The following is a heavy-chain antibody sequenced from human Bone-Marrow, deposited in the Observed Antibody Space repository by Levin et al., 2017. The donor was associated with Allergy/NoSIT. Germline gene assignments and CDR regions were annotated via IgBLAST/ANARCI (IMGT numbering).Heavy chain of an antibody. CDR1: GFKFENYH. J-gene: IGHJ4*02. CDR2: ISGSTTTI. CDR3: ARDFCSGGSCPDS. V-gene: IGHV3-48*01. D-gene: IGHD2-15*01. Sequence: LPGGSLRLSCAASGFKFENYHMNWVRQAPRKGLEWVSFISGSTTTIYYADSVKGRFTISRDNAKNALYLQMNNLRVEDTAVYYCARDFCSGGSCPDSWGQGTLVTVSS.